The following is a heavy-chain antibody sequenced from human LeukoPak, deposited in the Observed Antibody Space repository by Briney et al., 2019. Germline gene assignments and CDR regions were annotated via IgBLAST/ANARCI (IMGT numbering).Heavy chain of an antibody. CDR1: GFTFSSYA. CDR2: ISGSGGST. J-gene: IGHJ4*02. D-gene: IGHD3-10*01. CDR3: ATHRGPYYYGSGSYPEPLFFDY. V-gene: IGHV3-23*01. Sequence: TGGSLRLSCAASGFTFSSYAMSWVRQAPGKGLEWVSAISGSGGSTYYADSVKGRFTISRDNSKNTLYLQMNSLRAEDTAVYYCATHRGPYYYGSGSYPEPLFFDYWGQGTLVTVSS.